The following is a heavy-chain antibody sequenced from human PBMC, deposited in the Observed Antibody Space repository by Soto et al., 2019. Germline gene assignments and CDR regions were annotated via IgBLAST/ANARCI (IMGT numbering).Heavy chain of an antibody. D-gene: IGHD3-16*01. Sequence: QVQLVESGGGVVQPGWSLRLSCAASGFTFSSYAMHWVRQAPGKGLEWVAFISYDGRKTHYADSVKGPFTISRDNSKNALYLQMNILSAEDTAVYYCAGLLDFGAGDYWGQGTLVTVSS. J-gene: IGHJ4*02. CDR3: AGLLDFGAGDY. CDR2: ISYDGRKT. CDR1: GFTFSSYA. V-gene: IGHV3-30*04.